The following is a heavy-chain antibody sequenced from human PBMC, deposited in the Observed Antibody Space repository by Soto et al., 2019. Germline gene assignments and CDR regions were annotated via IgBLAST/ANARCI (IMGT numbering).Heavy chain of an antibody. CDR3: ARVPFGVGEWFDP. CDR2: IYNTGAT. CDR1: GGSISSDGYY. V-gene: IGHV4-31*03. J-gene: IGHJ5*02. Sequence: QVQLQESGPGLVKPSQTLSLTCTVSGGSISSDGYYWSWIRQFPGKGLEWIGYIYNTGATYYNPSLKSRLTISFGTSTNQFSLKLTSVTAADTAVYYCARVPFGVGEWFDPWGQGTLVTVSS. D-gene: IGHD3-10*01.